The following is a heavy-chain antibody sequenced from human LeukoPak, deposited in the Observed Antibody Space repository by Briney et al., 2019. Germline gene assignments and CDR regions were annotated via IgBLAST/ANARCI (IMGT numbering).Heavy chain of an antibody. J-gene: IGHJ4*02. Sequence: GGSLRLSCAASGFTFSSYGMHWVRQAPGKGLEWVAVISYDGSNKYYADSVKGRFTISRDNSKNTLYLQMNSLRSEDTAVYYCARVDSSSLSEPFDYWGQGTLVTVSS. CDR2: ISYDGSNK. CDR1: GFTFSSYG. V-gene: IGHV3-30*03. CDR3: ARVDSSSLSEPFDY. D-gene: IGHD6-13*01.